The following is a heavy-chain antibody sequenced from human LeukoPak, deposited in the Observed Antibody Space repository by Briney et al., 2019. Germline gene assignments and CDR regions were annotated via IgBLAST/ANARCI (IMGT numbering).Heavy chain of an antibody. V-gene: IGHV3-21*01. CDR1: GFTFSSYS. CDR2: ISSSSSYI. J-gene: IGHJ4*02. Sequence: GGSLRLSCAASGFTFSSYSMNWVRQAPGKGLEWVSSISSSSSYIFYADSVKGRFTISRDNAKNSLYLQMNSLRAEDTAVYYCTREGAGGFDYWGQGTLVTVSS. CDR3: TREGAGGFDY. D-gene: IGHD3-10*01.